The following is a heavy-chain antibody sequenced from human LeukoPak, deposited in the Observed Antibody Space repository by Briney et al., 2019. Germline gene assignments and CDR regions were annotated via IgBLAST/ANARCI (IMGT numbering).Heavy chain of an antibody. CDR3: ARLGYSSGWYGGDYFDY. J-gene: IGHJ4*02. D-gene: IGHD6-19*01. V-gene: IGHV4-39*01. CDR2: IYYSGST. Sequence: PSETLSLTCTVSGGSISSSSYYWGWIRQPPGKGLEWIGSIYYSGSTYYNPSLKSRVTISVDTSKNQFSLKLSSVTAADTAVYYCARLGYSSGWYGGDYFDYWGQGTLVTVSS. CDR1: GGSISSSSYY.